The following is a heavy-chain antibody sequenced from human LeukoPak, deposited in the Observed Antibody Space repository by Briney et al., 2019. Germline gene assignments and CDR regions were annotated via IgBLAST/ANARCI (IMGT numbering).Heavy chain of an antibody. CDR2: IYYSGST. J-gene: IGHJ4*02. CDR3: ARHSITIFGVAIFDY. V-gene: IGHV4-39*01. D-gene: IGHD3-3*01. CDR1: GGSISSSSYY. Sequence: PSETLSLTCTVSGGSISSSSYYWGWIRQPPGKGLEWIGSIYYSGSTYYNPSLKSRVTISVDTSKNQFSLKLSSVTAADTAVYYCARHSITIFGVAIFDYWGQGTLVTVSS.